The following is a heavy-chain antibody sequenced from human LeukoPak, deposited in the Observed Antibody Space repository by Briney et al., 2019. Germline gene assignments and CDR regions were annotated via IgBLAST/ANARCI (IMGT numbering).Heavy chain of an antibody. D-gene: IGHD5-24*01. CDR2: IYTSGST. CDR1: GGSISSGSYY. V-gene: IGHV4-61*02. Sequence: PSQTVSLTCTVSGGSISSGSYYWSWIRQPAGKGVEWIGRIYTSGSTNYNPSLKSRVTISVDTSKNQFSLKLSSVTAADTAVYYSARGWLQSSYYFDYWGQGTVVTVSS. J-gene: IGHJ4*02. CDR3: ARGWLQSSYYFDY.